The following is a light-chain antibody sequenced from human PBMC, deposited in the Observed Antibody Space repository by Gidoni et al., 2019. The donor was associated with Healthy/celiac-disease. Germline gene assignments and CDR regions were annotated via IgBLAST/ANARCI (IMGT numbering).Light chain of an antibody. Sequence: VLTQSPGNLSLSPGERATLSCRASQSVSSSYLAWYQQKPGQAPRLLIYGASSRATGIPDRFSGSGSGTDFTLTISRLEPEDFAVYYCQQYGSSPRTFGQGTKVEIK. V-gene: IGKV3-20*01. CDR1: QSVSSSY. CDR2: GAS. J-gene: IGKJ1*01. CDR3: QQYGSSPRT.